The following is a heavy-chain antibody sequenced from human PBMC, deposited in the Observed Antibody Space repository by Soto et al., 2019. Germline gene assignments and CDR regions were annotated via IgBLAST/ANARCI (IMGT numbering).Heavy chain of an antibody. J-gene: IGHJ6*04. CDR2: IDWDDDK. Sequence: SVPTLVNPTQTLTLTCTFSGFSLSTSGMCVSWIRQPPGKALEWLALIDWDDDKYYSTSLKTRLTIPKDASKNQVVLTMTNMDPVDTATYYCARSISNYYGMDVWGKGTTVTVPS. CDR1: GFSLSTSGMC. CDR3: ARSISNYYGMDV. D-gene: IGHD1-20*01. V-gene: IGHV2-70*01.